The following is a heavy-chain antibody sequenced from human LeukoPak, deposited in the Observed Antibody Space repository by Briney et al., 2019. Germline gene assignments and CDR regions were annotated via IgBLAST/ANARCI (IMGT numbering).Heavy chain of an antibody. J-gene: IGHJ4*02. V-gene: IGHV3-9*01. Sequence: GGSLRLSCAASGFTFDDYAMHWVRQAPGKGLEWVSGISWNSGSIGYADSVKGRFTISRDNAKNSLYLQMNSLRAEDTAVYYCARSGYAFDYWGQGALVTVSS. CDR3: ARSGYAFDY. CDR2: ISWNSGSI. D-gene: IGHD5-12*01. CDR1: GFTFDDYA.